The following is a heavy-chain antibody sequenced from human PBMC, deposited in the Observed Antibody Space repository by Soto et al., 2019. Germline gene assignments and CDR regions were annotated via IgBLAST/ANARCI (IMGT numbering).Heavy chain of an antibody. J-gene: IGHJ6*02. CDR1: GFTFNTYA. CDR2: ISHDGSNR. D-gene: IGHD1-26*01. CDR3: AREAESVVGASYLYFYGMDV. V-gene: IGHV3-30-3*01. Sequence: QVQLVESGGGVVQPGKSRRLSCAASGFTFNTYAMHWVRQAPGKGLEWLALISHDGSNRYFADSVKGRFTISRDNSKSTLYLQLNSLRDEDTAVYFGAREAESVVGASYLYFYGMDVWGQGTKVAVSS.